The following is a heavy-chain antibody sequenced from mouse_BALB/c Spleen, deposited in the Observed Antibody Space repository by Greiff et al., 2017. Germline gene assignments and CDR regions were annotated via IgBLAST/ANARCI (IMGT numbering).Heavy chain of an antibody. CDR1: GFTFSSFG. Sequence: EVQLVESGRGLVQPGGSRKLSCAASGFTFSSFGMHWVRQAPEKGLEWVAYISSGSSTIYYADTVKGRFTISRDKPKNTLFLQMTSLRSEDSAVYYCGRDYGKRYFDDWGEGTTVTVSS. CDR3: GRDYGKRYFDD. CDR2: ISSGSSTI. D-gene: IGHD1-1*01. V-gene: IGHV5-17*02. J-gene: IGHJ1*01.